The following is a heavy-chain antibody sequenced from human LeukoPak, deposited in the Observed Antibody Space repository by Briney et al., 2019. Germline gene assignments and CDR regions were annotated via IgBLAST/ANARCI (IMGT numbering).Heavy chain of an antibody. CDR3: ARDSSGYYHSTFDY. CDR2: IYYSGST. D-gene: IGHD3-22*01. Sequence: PSETLSLTCTVSGGSISSSSYYWGWIRQPPGKGLEWIGSIYYSGSTYYNPSPKSRVTISVDTSKNQFSLKLSSVTAADTAVYYCARDSSGYYHSTFDYWGQGTVVTVSS. J-gene: IGHJ4*02. CDR1: GGSISSSSYY. V-gene: IGHV4-39*07.